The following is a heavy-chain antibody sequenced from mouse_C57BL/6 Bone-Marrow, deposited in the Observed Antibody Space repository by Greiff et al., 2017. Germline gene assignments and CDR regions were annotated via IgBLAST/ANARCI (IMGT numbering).Heavy chain of an antibody. J-gene: IGHJ2*01. Sequence: QVQLQQPGAELVRPGSSVKLSCKASGYTFTSYWMHWVKQRPIQGLEWIGNIDPSDSETPYNQKFKDKATLTVDKSSSTAYMQLSSLTSEDSAVYYCARVVDCYFQTFDYWGQGTTLTVSS. CDR2: IDPSDSET. CDR1: GYTFTSYW. CDR3: ARVVDCYFQTFDY. D-gene: IGHD2-3*01. V-gene: IGHV1-52*01.